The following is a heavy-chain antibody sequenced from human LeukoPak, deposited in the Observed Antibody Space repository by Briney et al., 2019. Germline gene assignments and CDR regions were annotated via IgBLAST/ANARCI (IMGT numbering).Heavy chain of an antibody. Sequence: PSETLSLTCTVSGGSISSSSYFWGWIRQAPGKGLEWIGSIYYSGSTYYNPSLKSRVTISVDTSKNQFSLKLSSVTAADTAVYYCASPDVGYSYGGRPYYFDYWGQGTLVTVSS. V-gene: IGHV4-39*01. CDR3: ASPDVGYSYGGRPYYFDY. J-gene: IGHJ4*02. D-gene: IGHD5-18*01. CDR2: IYYSGST. CDR1: GGSISSSSYF.